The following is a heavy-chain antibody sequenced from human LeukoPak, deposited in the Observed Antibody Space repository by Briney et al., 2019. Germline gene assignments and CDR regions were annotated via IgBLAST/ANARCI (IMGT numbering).Heavy chain of an antibody. CDR3: AKETVASTTDFDY. D-gene: IGHD1-26*01. CDR2: ISGSGGRT. J-gene: IGHJ4*02. V-gene: IGHV3-23*01. CDR1: GFTFSTYA. Sequence: PGGSLRLSCAASGFTFSTYAMSWVRQAPGKGLEWVSAISGSGGRTYYADSVKGRFTISRDNSKNTLYVQMSSLRAEDTAVYYRAKETVASTTDFDYWGQGTLVTVSS.